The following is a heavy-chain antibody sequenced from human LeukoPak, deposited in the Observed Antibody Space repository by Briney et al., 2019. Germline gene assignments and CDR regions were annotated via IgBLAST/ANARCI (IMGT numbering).Heavy chain of an antibody. J-gene: IGHJ6*03. CDR1: GYSISSGYY. CDR2: IYHSGST. Sequence: SETLSLTCAVSGYSISSGYYWGWIRQPPGKGLEWIGSIYHSGSTYYNPSLKSRATISVDTSKNQFSLKLSSVTAADTAVYYCARDLRCSSTSCYKGERGYYYYYMDVWGKGTTVTVSS. CDR3: ARDLRCSSTSCYKGERGYYYYYMDV. V-gene: IGHV4-38-2*02. D-gene: IGHD2-2*02.